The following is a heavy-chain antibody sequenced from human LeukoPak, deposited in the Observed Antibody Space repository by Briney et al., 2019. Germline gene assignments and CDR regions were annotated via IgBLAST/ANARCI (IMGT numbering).Heavy chain of an antibody. Sequence: PGGSLRLSCAASGFTFSSYSMNWVRQAPGKGLEWVSSISSSSSYIYYADSVKGRFTISRDNAKNSLYLQMNSLRAEDTAAYYCARSYGDYALGAFDIWGQGTMVTVSS. J-gene: IGHJ3*02. V-gene: IGHV3-21*01. CDR1: GFTFSSYS. CDR2: ISSSSSYI. D-gene: IGHD4-17*01. CDR3: ARSYGDYALGAFDI.